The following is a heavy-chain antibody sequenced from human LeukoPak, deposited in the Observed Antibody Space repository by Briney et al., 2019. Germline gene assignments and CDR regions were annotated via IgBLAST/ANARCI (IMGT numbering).Heavy chain of an antibody. D-gene: IGHD5-24*01. CDR2: ISWNSGSI. Sequence: GGSLRLSCAASGFTFDDYAMHWVRQAPGKGLEWVSGISWNSGSIGYADSVKGRLTISRDNAKNSLYLQMNSLRAEDTALYYCAKSRDGYNPFDYWGQGTLVTVSS. V-gene: IGHV3-9*01. CDR1: GFTFDDYA. J-gene: IGHJ4*02. CDR3: AKSRDGYNPFDY.